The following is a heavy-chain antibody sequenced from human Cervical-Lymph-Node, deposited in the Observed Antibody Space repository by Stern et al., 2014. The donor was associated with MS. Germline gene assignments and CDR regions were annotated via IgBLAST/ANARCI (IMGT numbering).Heavy chain of an antibody. Sequence: VQLVESGAEVKKPGASVKVSCKASGYTFTGYYMHWVRQAPGQGLEWMGRINPNNGGTIYAQMFQGRVTMTRDTSISTAYMDLSRLRSDDTAVYYCARDLNWGLLYWGQGTLVTVSS. CDR2: INPNNGGT. CDR3: ARDLNWGLLY. CDR1: GYTFTGYY. J-gene: IGHJ4*02. D-gene: IGHD7-27*01. V-gene: IGHV1-2*06.